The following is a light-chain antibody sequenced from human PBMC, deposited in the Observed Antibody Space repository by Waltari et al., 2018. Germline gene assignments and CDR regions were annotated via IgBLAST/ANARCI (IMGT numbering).Light chain of an antibody. CDR3: SSYTSISTYVV. CDR2: EVS. V-gene: IGLV2-18*02. CDR1: SSDVGSYNR. Sequence: QSALTQPPSVSGSPGQSVTISCTGTSSDVGSYNRVSWYQQPPGTAPKLMIYEVSNRPSGVPDRFSGSKSGNTASLTISGLQAEEEADYYCSSYTSISTYVVFGGGTKVTVL. J-gene: IGLJ2*01.